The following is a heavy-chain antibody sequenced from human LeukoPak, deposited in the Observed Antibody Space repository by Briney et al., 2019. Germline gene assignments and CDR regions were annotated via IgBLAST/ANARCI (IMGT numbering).Heavy chain of an antibody. CDR1: GFTFSNYA. CDR3: ASRSSIVAATVLFDY. CDR2: ITGGGTRA. J-gene: IGHJ4*02. D-gene: IGHD6-13*01. V-gene: IGHV3-23*01. Sequence: AGGSLRLSCATSGFTFSNYAMSWVRQAPGKGLEWVSSITGGGTRAYYADSVKGRFTISRDNSGYTLHLQMNSLRAEDTAVYYCASRSSIVAATVLFDYWGQGTLVTVSS.